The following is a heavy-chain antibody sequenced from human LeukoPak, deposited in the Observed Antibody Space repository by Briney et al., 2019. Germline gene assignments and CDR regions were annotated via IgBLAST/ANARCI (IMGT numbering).Heavy chain of an antibody. V-gene: IGHV3-23*01. Sequence: GGSLRLSCAASGFTFSSYAMSWVRQAPGKGLEWVSGISTSGGTTSYADSVKGRFTLSRDHSRNTVYLQLSNLRVEDTAVYYCAKASWVSSADAVLWGQGTLVTVS. CDR2: ISTSGGTT. CDR1: GFTFSSYA. CDR3: AKASWVSSADAVL. D-gene: IGHD3-16*01. J-gene: IGHJ4*02.